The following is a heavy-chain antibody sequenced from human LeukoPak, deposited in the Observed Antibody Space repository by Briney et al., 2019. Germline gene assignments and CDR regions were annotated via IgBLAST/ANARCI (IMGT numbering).Heavy chain of an antibody. CDR2: ISRSGSTI. CDR1: GFTVSSNY. CDR3: ARAGSHRNSGYDY. D-gene: IGHD5-12*01. J-gene: IGHJ4*02. V-gene: IGHV3-11*04. Sequence: GGSLRLSCAASGFTVSSNYMSWVRQAPGKGLEWVSYISRSGSTIYFADSVNGRFTFSRDNAKNSLYLQMDSLRVEDTAVYYCARAGSHRNSGYDYWGQGTLVTVSS.